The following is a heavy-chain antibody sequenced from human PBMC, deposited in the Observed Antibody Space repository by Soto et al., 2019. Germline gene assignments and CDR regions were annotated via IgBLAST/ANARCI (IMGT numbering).Heavy chain of an antibody. J-gene: IGHJ4*02. Sequence: ASVKVSCKASGYTFTSYAMNWVRQAPGQRLEWMGWINAGNGNTHYSQKFQGRVTFTRDTSASTAYMELSSLRSEDTAVYYCAKAELYYNILTEYPFYDYWGQGALVTVSS. V-gene: IGHV1-3*01. D-gene: IGHD3-9*01. CDR2: INAGNGNT. CDR1: GYTFTSYA. CDR3: AKAELYYNILTEYPFYDY.